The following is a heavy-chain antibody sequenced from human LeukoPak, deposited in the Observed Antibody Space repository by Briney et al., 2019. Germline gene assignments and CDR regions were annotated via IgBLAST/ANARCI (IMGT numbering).Heavy chain of an antibody. CDR2: INWNGGST. D-gene: IGHD3-22*01. J-gene: IGHJ4*02. Sequence: GGSLRLSCAASGFTFDDYGMSWVRHAPGKGLEWVSGINWNGGSTGYADSVKGRFTISRDNAKNSLYLQMNSLRAEDTALYYCARDLTTGWDRYYFDYWGQGTLVTVSS. V-gene: IGHV3-20*04. CDR3: ARDLTTGWDRYYFDY. CDR1: GFTFDDYG.